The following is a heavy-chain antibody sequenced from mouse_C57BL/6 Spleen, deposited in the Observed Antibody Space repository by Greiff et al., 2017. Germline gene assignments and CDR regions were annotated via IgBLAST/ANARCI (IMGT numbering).Heavy chain of an antibody. CDR1: GYTFTDYE. V-gene: IGHV1-15*01. J-gene: IGHJ4*01. CDR2: IDPETGGT. Sequence: QVQLKESGAELVRPGASVTLSCKASGYTFTDYEMHWVKQTPVHGLEWIGAIDPETGGTAYNQKFTGKAILTADKSSSTAYMELRSLTSEDSAVYYCTRWGDYWGQGTSVTVSS. CDR3: TRWGDY.